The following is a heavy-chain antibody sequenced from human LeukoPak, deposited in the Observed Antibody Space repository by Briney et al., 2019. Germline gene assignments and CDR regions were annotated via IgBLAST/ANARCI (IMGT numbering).Heavy chain of an antibody. V-gene: IGHV3-30-3*01. D-gene: IGHD2-8*01. J-gene: IGHJ5*02. CDR3: ARCSQWYWFDP. CDR2: ISYDGSNK. Sequence: GSLSLSCAASGFTFSSYAMHWVRQAPGKGLEWVAVISYDGSNKYYADSVKGRFTISRDNSKNTLYLQMNSLRAEDTAVYYCARCSQWYWFDPWGQGTLVTVSS. CDR1: GFTFSSYA.